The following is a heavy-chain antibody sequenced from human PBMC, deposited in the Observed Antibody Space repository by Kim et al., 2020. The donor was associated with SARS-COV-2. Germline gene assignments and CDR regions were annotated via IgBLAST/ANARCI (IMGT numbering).Heavy chain of an antibody. Sequence: GGSLRLSCAASGFTVSSNYMSWVRQAPGKGLEWVSVIYSGGSTYYADSVKGRFTISRDNSKNTLYLQMNSLRAEDTAVYYCARENILTGYYSPQVYYYYGMDVWGQGTTVTVSS. V-gene: IGHV3-66*01. CDR1: GFTVSSNY. J-gene: IGHJ6*02. CDR3: ARENILTGYYSPQVYYYYGMDV. D-gene: IGHD3-9*01. CDR2: IYSGGST.